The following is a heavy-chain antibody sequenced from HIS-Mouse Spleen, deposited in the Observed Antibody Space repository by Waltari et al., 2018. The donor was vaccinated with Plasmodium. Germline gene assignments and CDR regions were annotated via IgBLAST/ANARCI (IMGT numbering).Heavy chain of an antibody. Sequence: QVQLQQWGAGLLKPSETLSLTCAVYGGSFSGYYWRWIRQPPGKGLEWIGEINHSGSTNYNPARKRRVTISVDTSKNQFSRRLSSVTAADTAVYYCARVIPLGIPHFDYWGQGTLVTVSS. V-gene: IGHV4-34*01. J-gene: IGHJ4*02. CDR2: INHSGST. CDR3: ARVIPLGIPHFDY. CDR1: GGSFSGYY. D-gene: IGHD7-27*01.